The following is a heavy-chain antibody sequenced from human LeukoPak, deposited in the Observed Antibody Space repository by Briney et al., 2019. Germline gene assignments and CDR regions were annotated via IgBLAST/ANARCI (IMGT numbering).Heavy chain of an antibody. Sequence: ASVKVSCKASGYTFTSNYMHWVRQAPGQGLEWMGIIHPSGCNTNYAQKFQGRVAMTRDTSTSTVYMELSSLRSEDTAIYYCARDCSSTRCQGPVFDNWGQGTLVTVSS. CDR1: GYTFTSNY. D-gene: IGHD2-2*01. CDR3: ARDCSSTRCQGPVFDN. J-gene: IGHJ4*02. CDR2: IHPSGCNT. V-gene: IGHV1-46*01.